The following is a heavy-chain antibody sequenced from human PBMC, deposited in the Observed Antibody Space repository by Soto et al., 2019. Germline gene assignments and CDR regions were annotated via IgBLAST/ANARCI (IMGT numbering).Heavy chain of an antibody. CDR2: IIPVVGTT. J-gene: IGHJ4*02. V-gene: IGHV1-69*06. Sequence: QVQLVQSGAEVKKPGSSVKVSCKASGDTFTTNSLNWVRQAPGQGLEWMGGIIPVVGTTKYAQKYQDRVTITGDKSTNTAYMELSSLRSDDTAVYYCVRGLLYATTYFDYWGQGTTVTVSS. D-gene: IGHD2-8*01. CDR3: VRGLLYATTYFDY. CDR1: GDTFTTNS.